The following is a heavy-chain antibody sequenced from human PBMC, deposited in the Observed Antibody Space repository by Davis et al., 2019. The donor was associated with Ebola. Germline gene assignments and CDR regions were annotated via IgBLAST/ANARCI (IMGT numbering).Heavy chain of an antibody. Sequence: MPGGSLRLSCTVSGGSISSYYWSWIRQPPGKGLEWIGYIYYSGSTNYNPSLKSRVTISVDTSKNQFSLKLSSVTAADTAVYYCARVKYQLLLVTWPWGQGTLVTVSS. CDR3: ARVKYQLLLVTWP. CDR2: IYYSGST. V-gene: IGHV4-59*01. CDR1: GGSISSYY. J-gene: IGHJ5*02. D-gene: IGHD2-2*01.